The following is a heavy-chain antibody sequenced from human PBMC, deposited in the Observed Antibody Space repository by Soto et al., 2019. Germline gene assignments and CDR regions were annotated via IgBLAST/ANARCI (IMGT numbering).Heavy chain of an antibody. D-gene: IGHD4-17*01. CDR1: GGSISSYY. V-gene: IGHV4-59*01. J-gene: IGHJ4*02. CDR2: IYYSGST. CDR3: ARVWAYGDYFDY. Sequence: SETLSLTCTVSGGSISSYYWSWIRQPPGKGLEWIGYIYYSGSTNYNPSLKSRVTISVDTSKNQFSLKLSSVTAADTAVYYCARVWAYGDYFDYWGQGTLVTVSS.